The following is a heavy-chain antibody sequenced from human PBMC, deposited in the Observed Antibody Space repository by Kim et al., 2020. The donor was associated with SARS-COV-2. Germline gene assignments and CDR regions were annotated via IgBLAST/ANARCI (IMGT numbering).Heavy chain of an antibody. J-gene: IGHJ4*02. CDR1: GFTFSNFW. CDR3: ARRYCSGGGCYYDY. CDR2: INSDGSST. V-gene: IGHV3-74*01. D-gene: IGHD2-15*01. Sequence: GGSLRLSCAASGFTFSNFWMHWVRQVPGKGLMWVSRINSDGSSTIYADSVKGRFTISGDNAKNTLYVQMNSLRAEDTALYYCARRYCSGGGCYYDYWGQGTLVTVSS.